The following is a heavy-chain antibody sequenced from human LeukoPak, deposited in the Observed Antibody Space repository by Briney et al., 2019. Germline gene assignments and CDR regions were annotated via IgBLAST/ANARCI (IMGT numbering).Heavy chain of an antibody. D-gene: IGHD3-10*01. V-gene: IGHV1-69*13. CDR2: IIPIFGTA. Sequence: SVKVSCKASGGTFSSYAISWVRQAPGQGLEWMGGIIPIFGTANYAQKFQGRVTITADESTSTAYMELSSLRSEDTAVYYCTSSSFRGFGELFWFDPWGQGTLVTVSS. CDR3: TSSSFRGFGELFWFDP. CDR1: GGTFSSYA. J-gene: IGHJ5*02.